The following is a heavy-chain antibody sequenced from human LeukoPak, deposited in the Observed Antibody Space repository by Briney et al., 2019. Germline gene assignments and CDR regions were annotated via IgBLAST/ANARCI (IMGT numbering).Heavy chain of an antibody. Sequence: SETLSLTCTVSGGSISSYYWSWIRQPAGRALEWIGRIYTSGTITYNPSLKSRVTISVDKSKSQFSLRLSSVTAADTAVYYCARLVTSLGEFDYWGQGTLVTVSS. J-gene: IGHJ4*02. CDR3: ARLVTSLGEFDY. CDR2: IYTSGTI. CDR1: GGSISSYY. V-gene: IGHV4-4*07. D-gene: IGHD2-21*02.